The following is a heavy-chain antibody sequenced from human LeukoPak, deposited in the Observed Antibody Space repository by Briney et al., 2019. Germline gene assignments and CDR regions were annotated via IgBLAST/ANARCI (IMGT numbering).Heavy chain of an antibody. Sequence: GGSLRLSCAASGFTFSSYSMNWVRQAPGKGLEWVSSISSSSSYIYYADSVKGRFTISRDNAKNSLYLQMNSLRAEDTAVYYCAKDRAYSSSWYLVDYWGQGTLVTVSS. J-gene: IGHJ4*02. V-gene: IGHV3-21*01. CDR3: AKDRAYSSSWYLVDY. CDR2: ISSSSSYI. D-gene: IGHD6-13*01. CDR1: GFTFSSYS.